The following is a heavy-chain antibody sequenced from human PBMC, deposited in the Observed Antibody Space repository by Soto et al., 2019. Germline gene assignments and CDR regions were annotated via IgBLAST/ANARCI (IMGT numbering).Heavy chain of an antibody. D-gene: IGHD6-19*01. J-gene: IGHJ4*02. Sequence: SETLSLTCAVYGGSFSGYYWIWIRQPPGKGLEWIGEINHSGSTNYNPSLKSRVTISVDTSKNQFSLKLSSVTAADTAVYYCARRKRKQWLVSPFDYWGQGTLVTVSS. CDR1: GGSFSGYY. V-gene: IGHV4-34*01. CDR3: ARRKRKQWLVSPFDY. CDR2: INHSGST.